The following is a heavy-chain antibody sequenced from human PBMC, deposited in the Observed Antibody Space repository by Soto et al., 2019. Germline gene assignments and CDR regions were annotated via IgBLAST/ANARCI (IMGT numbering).Heavy chain of an antibody. CDR1: GYTFTSYY. V-gene: IGHV1-46*01. CDR2: INPSGGST. J-gene: IGHJ4*02. D-gene: IGHD4-17*01. Sequence: QVQLVQSGAEVKKPGASVKVSCKASGYTFTSYYMHWVRQAPGQGLEWMGIINPSGGSTSYAQKFQGRVTMTRDASTSTVYMELSSLRSEDTAVYYCARDGGRYGDYDYWGQGTLVTVSS. CDR3: ARDGGRYGDYDY.